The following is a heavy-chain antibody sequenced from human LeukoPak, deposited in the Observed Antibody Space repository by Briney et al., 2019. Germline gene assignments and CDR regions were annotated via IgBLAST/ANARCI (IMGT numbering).Heavy chain of an antibody. CDR1: GFTFTSSA. V-gene: IGHV1-58*01. Sequence: SVKVSCKASGFTFTSSAVQWVRQARGQRLEWIGWIVVGSGNTNYAQKFQERVTITRDMSTSTAYMELSSLRSEDTAVYYCAAEETTTSAFDIWGQGTMVTVSS. D-gene: IGHD1-7*01. CDR3: AAEETTTSAFDI. CDR2: IVVGSGNT. J-gene: IGHJ3*02.